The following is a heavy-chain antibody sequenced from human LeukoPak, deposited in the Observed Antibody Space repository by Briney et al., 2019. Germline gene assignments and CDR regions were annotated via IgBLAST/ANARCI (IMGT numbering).Heavy chain of an antibody. CDR1: GYTFTSYG. V-gene: IGHV1-18*01. D-gene: IGHD1-26*01. Sequence: ASVKVSCKASGYTFTSYGISWVRQAPGQGLEWMGWISPYNGKTKYAQKFQGRVIIITDTSTNTAYLELWSLRSDAPAVYYLSISSGVGATLVRLDYWGQGTLVTVSS. J-gene: IGHJ4*02. CDR2: ISPYNGKT. CDR3: SISSGVGATLVRLDY.